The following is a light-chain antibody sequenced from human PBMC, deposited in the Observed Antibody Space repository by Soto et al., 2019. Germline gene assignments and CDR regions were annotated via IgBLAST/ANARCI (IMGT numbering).Light chain of an antibody. Sequence: QSVLTQPPSVSAAPGQKVTISCSGSSANIGGNYVSWYQHIPGTAPKLVIYDSDKRPSETPDRFSGSKSGTSATLDITGLQTGDEADYYCGAWDGSLSVVLFGGGTKVTVL. V-gene: IGLV1-51*01. CDR2: DSD. J-gene: IGLJ2*01. CDR3: GAWDGSLSVVL. CDR1: SANIGGNY.